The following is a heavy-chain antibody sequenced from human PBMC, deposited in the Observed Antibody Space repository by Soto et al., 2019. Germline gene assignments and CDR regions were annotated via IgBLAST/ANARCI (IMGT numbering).Heavy chain of an antibody. D-gene: IGHD6-19*01. J-gene: IGHJ3*01. Sequence: ASVKVSCKASGYTFTIYYMQWVRQAPGQGLEWMGFINSNSGGTAYAQKFQGRVTMTRDTSTSTVNLELSSLKSEDTAVYYCIRGVANQWLGSGHGFEDWGQGTMVTVSS. CDR2: INSNSGGT. V-gene: IGHV1-46*01. CDR3: IRGVANQWLGSGHGFED. CDR1: GYTFTIYY.